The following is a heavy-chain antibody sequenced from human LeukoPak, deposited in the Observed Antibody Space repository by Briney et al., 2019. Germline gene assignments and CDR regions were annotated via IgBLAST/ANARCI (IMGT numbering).Heavy chain of an antibody. D-gene: IGHD2-2*01. Sequence: SETLSLTCTVSRGSISSYYWNWIRQSPRRGLEWIGYMFHSGSPNYNPSLKSRVAISIGTSKNQFSLKLSSVTAADTAVYYCARGSRYCSTTSCSSFDYWGQGTLVTVSS. CDR2: MFHSGSP. V-gene: IGHV4-59*01. J-gene: IGHJ4*02. CDR3: ARGSRYCSTTSCSSFDY. CDR1: RGSISSYY.